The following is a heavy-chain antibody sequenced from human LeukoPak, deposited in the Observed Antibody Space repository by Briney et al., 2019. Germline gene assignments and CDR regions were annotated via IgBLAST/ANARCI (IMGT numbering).Heavy chain of an antibody. CDR2: INPNSGGT. CDR3: ARGRVNSGWFPGDY. J-gene: IGHJ4*02. V-gene: IGHV1-2*06. D-gene: IGHD6-19*01. CDR1: GYTFTGYY. Sequence: ASVKVSCKASGYTFTGYYMHWVRQAPGQGLEWMGRINPNSGGTNYAQKFQGRVTMTRDTSISTAYMELSMLRSDDTAVYYCARGRVNSGWFPGDYWGQGTLVTVSS.